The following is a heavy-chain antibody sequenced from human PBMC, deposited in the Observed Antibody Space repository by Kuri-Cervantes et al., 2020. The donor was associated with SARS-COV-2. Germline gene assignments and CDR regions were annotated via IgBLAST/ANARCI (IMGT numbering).Heavy chain of an antibody. Sequence: GESLKISCAASGFAFRIDGIHWIRQAPGKGLVWVARVDGDGIDTTYADSVKGRFTISRDNAKNTVYLQMNSLRVEDTAMYYCARGNPANSHVVDYWGQGTLVTVSS. CDR2: VDGDGIDT. V-gene: IGHV3-74*01. D-gene: IGHD2-21*01. CDR1: GFAFRIDG. CDR3: ARGNPANSHVVDY. J-gene: IGHJ4*02.